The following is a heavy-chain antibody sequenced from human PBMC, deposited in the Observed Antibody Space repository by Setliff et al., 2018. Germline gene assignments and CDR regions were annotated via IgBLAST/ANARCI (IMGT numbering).Heavy chain of an antibody. CDR3: ARFLNPRDGYQNSPGFDF. CDR2: MNPNSGKT. J-gene: IGHJ4*02. D-gene: IGHD5-12*01. Sequence: ASVKVSCKASGYPFISYDINWVRQAPGQGLEWMGWMNPNSGKTGYAQKFQGRVIMTRNTSISTAYLELNTLRSDDTAVYYCARFLNPRDGYQNSPGFDFWGQGTLVTVSS. CDR1: GYPFISYD. V-gene: IGHV1-8*02.